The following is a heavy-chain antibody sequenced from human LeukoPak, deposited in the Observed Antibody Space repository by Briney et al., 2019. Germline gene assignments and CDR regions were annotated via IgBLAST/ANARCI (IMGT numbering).Heavy chain of an antibody. CDR1: GYTFTGYY. J-gene: IGHJ5*02. CDR3: ARGGCSCTSCYDAFGNWFDP. CDR2: INPNSGGT. Sequence: ASVKVSCKASGYTFTGYYMHWVRLAPGQGLEWMGWINPNSGGTNYAQKFQGRVTMTRDTSISTAYMELRSLRSDDTAVYYCARGGCSCTSCYDAFGNWFDPWGQGTLVTVSS. D-gene: IGHD2-2*01. V-gene: IGHV1-2*02.